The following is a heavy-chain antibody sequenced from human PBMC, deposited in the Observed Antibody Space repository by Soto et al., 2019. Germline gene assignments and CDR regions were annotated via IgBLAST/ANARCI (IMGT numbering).Heavy chain of an antibody. D-gene: IGHD2-15*01. Sequence: QVQLVESGGGVVQPGRSLRLSCAASGFTFSSFAIHWVRQAPGKGLEWVAVISFDGSNEYYADSVKGRFTISRDNSKNSLSLKMNRLRAEDTAVYYCARDQRYCSGGTCYSGHAFDIWGQGTMVTVSS. CDR2: ISFDGSNE. J-gene: IGHJ3*02. CDR1: GFTFSSFA. V-gene: IGHV3-30*14. CDR3: ARDQRYCSGGTCYSGHAFDI.